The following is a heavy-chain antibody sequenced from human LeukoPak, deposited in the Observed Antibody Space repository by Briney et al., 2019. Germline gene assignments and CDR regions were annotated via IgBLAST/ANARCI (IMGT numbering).Heavy chain of an antibody. Sequence: PSETLSLTCTVSGGSVSSGSYYWTWIRQPPGKGLEWIGYIYYSGRTNYNPSLKSRVTTSLDTSKNQISLKLNSVTAADTAVYYCARPQTMGSSSPLGYWGQGTLVTVSS. J-gene: IGHJ4*02. D-gene: IGHD2-2*01. CDR2: IYYSGRT. CDR1: GGSVSSGSYY. CDR3: ARPQTMGSSSPLGY. V-gene: IGHV4-61*01.